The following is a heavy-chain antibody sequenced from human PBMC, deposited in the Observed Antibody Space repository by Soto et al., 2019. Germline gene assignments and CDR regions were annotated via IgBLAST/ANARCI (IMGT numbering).Heavy chain of an antibody. Sequence: SVKVSFKASGGTFSSYAISCVRQAPEQGFEWMGEIIPIFGTANYAQKFQGRVTITADKSTSTAYMELSSLRSEDTAVYYCARDPRSAYYHDHWGQVTLVTVSS. D-gene: IGHD3-3*01. CDR2: IIPIFGTA. V-gene: IGHV1-69*06. CDR1: GGTFSSYA. J-gene: IGHJ4*02. CDR3: ARDPRSAYYHDH.